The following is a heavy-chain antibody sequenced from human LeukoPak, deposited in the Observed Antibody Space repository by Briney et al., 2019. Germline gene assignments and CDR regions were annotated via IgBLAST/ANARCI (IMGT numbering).Heavy chain of an antibody. CDR3: ARLAERGFDY. CDR2: IYYSGST. D-gene: IGHD5-24*01. Sequence: SETLSLTCTVSGGSISSSSYYWGWIRQPPGKGLEWIGSIYYSGSTNYNPSLKSRVTISVDTSKNQFSLKLSSVTAADTAVYYCARLAERGFDYWGQGTLVTVSS. V-gene: IGHV4-39*07. CDR1: GGSISSSSYY. J-gene: IGHJ4*02.